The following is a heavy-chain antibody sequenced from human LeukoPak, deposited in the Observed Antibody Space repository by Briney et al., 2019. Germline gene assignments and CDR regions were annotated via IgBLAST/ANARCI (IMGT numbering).Heavy chain of an antibody. CDR1: GFTFSTSA. CDR3: ARDDGYNNPTHFDY. Sequence: GGSLRLSCVVSGFTFSTSAMSWVRQAPGKGLEWVSSISSSSSYIYYADSVKGRFTISRDNAKNSLYLQMNSLRAEDTAVYYCARDDGYNNPTHFDYWGQGTLVTVSS. J-gene: IGHJ4*02. V-gene: IGHV3-21*01. D-gene: IGHD5-24*01. CDR2: ISSSSSYI.